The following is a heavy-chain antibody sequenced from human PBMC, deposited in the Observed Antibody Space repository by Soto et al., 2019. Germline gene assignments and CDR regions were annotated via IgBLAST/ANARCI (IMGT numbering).Heavy chain of an antibody. Sequence: GGSLRLSCAASGFTFSSYAMSWVRQAPGKGLEWVSAISGSGGSTYYADSVKGRFTISRDNSKNTLYLQMNSLRAEDTAVYYCAKVITMIVVVAYFYYWGQGTLVTVSS. J-gene: IGHJ4*02. CDR1: GFTFSSYA. D-gene: IGHD3-22*01. CDR3: AKVITMIVVVAYFYY. V-gene: IGHV3-23*01. CDR2: ISGSGGST.